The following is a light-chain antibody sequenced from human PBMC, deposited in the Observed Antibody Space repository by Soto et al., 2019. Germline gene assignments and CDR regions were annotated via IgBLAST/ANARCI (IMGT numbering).Light chain of an antibody. CDR1: QTISSW. CDR3: QQYNTYSWT. Sequence: DIHMTQSPSTLSGSVGDRVTITCRASQTISSWLAWYQQKPGKAPKLLIYMASSLESEVPSRFSGSGSGTEFTLTISSLQPDDFATYSCQQYNTYSWTFGQGTKVDIK. CDR2: MAS. J-gene: IGKJ1*01. V-gene: IGKV1-5*03.